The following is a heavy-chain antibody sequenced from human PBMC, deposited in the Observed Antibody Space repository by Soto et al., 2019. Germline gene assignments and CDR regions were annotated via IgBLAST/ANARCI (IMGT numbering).Heavy chain of an antibody. V-gene: IGHV3-23*01. CDR1: GFTFSSYA. Sequence: GGSLRLSCAASGFTFSSYAMSWVRQAPGKGLEWVSAISGSGGSTYYADSVKGRFTISRDNSKNTLYRQMNSLVAEDTAVYYCAKKIAAATYYGMDVWGQGTTVTVSS. J-gene: IGHJ6*02. D-gene: IGHD6-13*01. CDR2: ISGSGGST. CDR3: AKKIAAATYYGMDV.